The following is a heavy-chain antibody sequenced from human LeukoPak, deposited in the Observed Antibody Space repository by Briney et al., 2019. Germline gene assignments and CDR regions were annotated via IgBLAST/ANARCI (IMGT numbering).Heavy chain of an antibody. D-gene: IGHD2-2*02. CDR3: ARVDCTSTNCYTWFRGGRRYYYGMDV. V-gene: IGHV1-8*01. J-gene: IGHJ6*02. CDR1: GYTFTSYD. Sequence: GASVMVSCKASGYTFTSYDISWVRQATGQGLEWMGWMNPNSGNTGYAQKFQGRITMTRNTSISTAYTELRSLRSDDTAVYYCARVDCTSTNCYTWFRGGRRYYYGMDVWGQGTTVTVSS. CDR2: MNPNSGNT.